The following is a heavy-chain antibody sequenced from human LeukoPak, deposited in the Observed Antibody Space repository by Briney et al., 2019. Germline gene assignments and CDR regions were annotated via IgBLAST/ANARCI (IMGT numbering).Heavy chain of an antibody. CDR1: GGSMISSGYY. J-gene: IGHJ4*02. D-gene: IGHD4-17*01. CDR2: IYYSGTP. Sequence: PSETLSLTCTVSGGSMISSGYYWGWIRQTPGKGLDFIGIIYYSGTPYYNPSLNSRVTMSVDTSKNQFSLKLNSVTAADTAVYYCARGGDYGDLRYFDYWGQGTLVTVSS. CDR3: ARGGDYGDLRYFDY. V-gene: IGHV4-39*07.